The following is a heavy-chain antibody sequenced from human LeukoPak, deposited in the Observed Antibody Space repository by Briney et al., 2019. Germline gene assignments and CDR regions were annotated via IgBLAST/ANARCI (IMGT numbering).Heavy chain of an antibody. Sequence: GSLRLSCAASGFTFNNYEMNWVRQAPGKGLEWVSYISSSASIIYYADSVKGRFTIPRDNAKNSLYLQMNSLRADDTAVYYCARDPYNGSYGDDYYYYMDVWGKGTTVTISS. J-gene: IGHJ6*03. CDR3: ARDPYNGSYGDDYYYYMDV. V-gene: IGHV3-48*03. CDR1: GFTFNNYE. D-gene: IGHD1-26*01. CDR2: ISSSASII.